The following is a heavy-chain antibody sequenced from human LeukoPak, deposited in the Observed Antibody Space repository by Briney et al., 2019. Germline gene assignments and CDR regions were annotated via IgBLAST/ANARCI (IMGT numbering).Heavy chain of an antibody. D-gene: IGHD6-19*01. V-gene: IGHV3-7*03. CDR3: AKSVAVAYFDY. CDR2: IKQDGSEK. CDR1: GFTFSSYW. J-gene: IGHJ4*02. Sequence: PGGSLRLSCAASGFTFSSYWMSWVRQAPGKGLEWVANIKQDGSEKYYVDSVKGRFTISRDNAKNSLYLQMNSLRAEDTALYYCAKSVAVAYFDYWGQGTLVTVSS.